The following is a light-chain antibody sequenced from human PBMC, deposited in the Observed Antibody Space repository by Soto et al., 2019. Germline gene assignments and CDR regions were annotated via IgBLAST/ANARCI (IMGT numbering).Light chain of an antibody. CDR3: QQYNNWSWT. CDR2: GAS. Sequence: EIVMTQSPATLSVSPGERATLSCRASQCVSSNLAWYQQKPGQAPRLLIYGASTRATGIPARFSGSGSGTEFTLTISSLQSEDFAVYYCQQYNNWSWTFGQGTKVEIK. CDR1: QCVSSN. J-gene: IGKJ1*01. V-gene: IGKV3-15*01.